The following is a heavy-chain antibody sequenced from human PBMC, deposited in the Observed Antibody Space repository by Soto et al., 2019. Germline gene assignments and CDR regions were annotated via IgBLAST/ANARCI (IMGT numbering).Heavy chain of an antibody. CDR1: GFTFSTYW. V-gene: IGHV3-7*04. Sequence: GGSLRLSCAASGFTFSTYWMSWVRQAPGKGLQWVANIKPDGGEKWYVDSVRGRFTISRDNFKNSLYLQMNNVRAEDTAVYYCARGDFYDSSGPFSDAFDIWGQGTMVTVSS. J-gene: IGHJ3*02. D-gene: IGHD3-22*01. CDR3: ARGDFYDSSGPFSDAFDI. CDR2: IKPDGGEK.